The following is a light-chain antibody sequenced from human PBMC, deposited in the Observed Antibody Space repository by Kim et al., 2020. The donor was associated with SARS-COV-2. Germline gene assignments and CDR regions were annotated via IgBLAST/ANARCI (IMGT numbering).Light chain of an antibody. V-gene: IGLV1-44*01. CDR3: ASWDDSLNGLVV. J-gene: IGLJ2*01. CDR1: RTNVGGNS. CDR2: SND. Sequence: IPCIGTRTNVGGNSVSWYKQLPGQTPQLLIHSNDQRPSGVPDRFSATKSVTSASLAISGLQSEDEADYYCASWDDSLNGLVVFGGGTKVTVL.